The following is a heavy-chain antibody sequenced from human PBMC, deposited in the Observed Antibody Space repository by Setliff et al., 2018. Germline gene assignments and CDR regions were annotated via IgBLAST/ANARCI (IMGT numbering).Heavy chain of an antibody. Sequence: GGSLRLSCAASGFTFRSYSMNWVRQAPGKGLDWASTVDGSGYSTFYADSVKGRFTISRDNSKNTLYLQMNSLRAEDTAVYYCAKGSRDDWESAYWGQGTQVTVSS. J-gene: IGHJ4*02. V-gene: IGHV3-23*01. CDR1: GFTFRSYS. CDR2: VDGSGYST. D-gene: IGHD3-9*01. CDR3: AKGSRDDWESAY.